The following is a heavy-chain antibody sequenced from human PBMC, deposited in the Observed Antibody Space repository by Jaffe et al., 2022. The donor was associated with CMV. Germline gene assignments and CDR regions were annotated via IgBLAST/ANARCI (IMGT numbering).Heavy chain of an antibody. CDR2: IDWDDDK. CDR1: GFSLSTSGMC. D-gene: IGHD3-10*01. J-gene: IGHJ4*02. Sequence: QVTLRESGPALVKPTQTLTLTCTFSGFSLSTSGMCVSWIRQPPGKALEWLALIDWDDDKYYSTSLKTRLTISKDTSKNQVVLTMTNMDPVDTATYYCARFNFGELLYGSFDYWGQGTLVTVSS. CDR3: ARFNFGELLYGSFDY. V-gene: IGHV2-70*01.